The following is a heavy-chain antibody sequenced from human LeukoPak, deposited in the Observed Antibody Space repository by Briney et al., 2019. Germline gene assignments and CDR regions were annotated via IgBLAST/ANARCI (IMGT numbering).Heavy chain of an antibody. J-gene: IGHJ4*02. Sequence: SGGSLRLSCAASGFTFSGYWMHWVRQAPGKGLVWVSLIKSDGSSAMYADSVKGRFSISRDNAKNTLDLQTNSLRAEDTAVYFCAREVASAAFDYWGQGTPVTVSS. V-gene: IGHV3-74*03. CDR2: IKSDGSSA. CDR3: AREVASAAFDY. D-gene: IGHD5-12*01. CDR1: GFTFSGYW.